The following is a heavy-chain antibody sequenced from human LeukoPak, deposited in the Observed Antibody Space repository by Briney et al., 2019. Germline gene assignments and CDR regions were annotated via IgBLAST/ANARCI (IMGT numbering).Heavy chain of an antibody. D-gene: IGHD1-26*01. V-gene: IGHV4-39*01. J-gene: IGHJ5*02. CDR1: GDSVTSSSYC. Sequence: SETLSLTCTVAGDSVTSSSYCWGWIRQPPGKGLEWIGCIYYSGSNSYNSSLNSRVTISVDTSKNEFSLRLKSVTATDTALYYCVRHRSGQAWLDPWGQGTLVTVSS. CDR3: VRHRSGQAWLDP. CDR2: IYYSGSN.